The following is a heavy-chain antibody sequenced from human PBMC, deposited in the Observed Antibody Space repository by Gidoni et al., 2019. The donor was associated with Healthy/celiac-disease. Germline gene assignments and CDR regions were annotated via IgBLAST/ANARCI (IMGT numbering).Heavy chain of an antibody. CDR1: GVSISSGSYY. CDR3: ARGSQWDGFDY. V-gene: IGHV4-61*02. J-gene: IGHJ4*02. CDR2: IYTIGST. D-gene: IGHD1-26*01. Sequence: QVPLPESGPGLVKPSQTLSLTCTVSGVSISSGSYYWSWIRQPAGKGREWIGSIYTIGSTNYNPSRKSRVTRSVDTSKNQFYLKLSSWTAADTAVYYCARGSQWDGFDYWGQGTLVTVSS.